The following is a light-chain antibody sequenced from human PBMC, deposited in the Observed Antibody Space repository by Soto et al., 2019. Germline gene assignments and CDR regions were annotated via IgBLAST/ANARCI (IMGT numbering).Light chain of an antibody. CDR3: RQRSNWPPYT. V-gene: IGKV3-11*01. J-gene: IGKJ2*01. Sequence: EIVLTQSPATLSLSPGERATLSCRASQDIRSYLTWYQQKPGQAPRLLIYDASNRATGIPARFSGSGSGTDFTLTISSLEPEDFAVYYCRQRSNWPPYTFGQGTKLEIK. CDR2: DAS. CDR1: QDIRSY.